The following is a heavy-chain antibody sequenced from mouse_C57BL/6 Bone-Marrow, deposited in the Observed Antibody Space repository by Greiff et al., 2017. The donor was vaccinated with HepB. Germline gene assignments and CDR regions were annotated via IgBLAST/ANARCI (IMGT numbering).Heavy chain of an antibody. V-gene: IGHV1-81*01. D-gene: IGHD2-4*01. J-gene: IGHJ4*01. CDR3: AKGDYDGVYYAMDY. CDR1: GYTFTSYG. Sequence: QVQLQHSGAELARPGASVKLSCKASGYTFTSYGISWVKQRTGQGLEWIGEIYPRSGNTYYNEKFKGKATLTADKSSSTAYMELRSLTSEDSAVYFCAKGDYDGVYYAMDYWGQGTSVTVSS. CDR2: IYPRSGNT.